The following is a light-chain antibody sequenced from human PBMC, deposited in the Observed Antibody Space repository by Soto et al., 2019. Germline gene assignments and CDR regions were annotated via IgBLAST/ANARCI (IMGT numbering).Light chain of an antibody. J-gene: IGLJ1*01. CDR3: AAWDDSLNVFYV. Sequence: QPVLTQPPSASGTPGQRVTISCSGSSSNIGSNTVNWYQQLPGTAPKLLIYNNNQRPSGVPDRFSGSKSGTSASLAISGLQSEDEADYYCAAWDDSLNVFYVFGTGTKLTVL. CDR2: NNN. V-gene: IGLV1-44*01. CDR1: SSNIGSNT.